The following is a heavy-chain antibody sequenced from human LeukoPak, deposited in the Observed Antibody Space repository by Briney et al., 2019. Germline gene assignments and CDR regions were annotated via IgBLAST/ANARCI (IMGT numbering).Heavy chain of an antibody. CDR1: GYTFTGYY. CDR3: ARGTEEYYPAFDI. V-gene: IGHV1-2*02. CDR2: INPNSGGT. Sequence: ASVKVSCKASGYTFTGYYMHWVRQAPGQGLEWMGWINPNSGGTNYAQKFQGRVTMTRDTSISTAYMELSRLRSDDTAVYYCARGTEEYYPAFDIWGQGTMVTVSS. J-gene: IGHJ3*02. D-gene: IGHD3-16*01.